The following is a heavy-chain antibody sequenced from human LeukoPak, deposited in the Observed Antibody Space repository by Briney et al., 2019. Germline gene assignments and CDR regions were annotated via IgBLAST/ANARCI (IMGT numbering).Heavy chain of an antibody. CDR3: ARSAKRITMVRGAPYYFDY. D-gene: IGHD3-10*01. V-gene: IGHV4-59*01. CDR1: GGSISSYY. CDR2: IYYSGST. Sequence: SETLSLTXTVSGGSISSYYWSWIRQPPGKGLEWIGYIYYSGSTNYNPSLKSRVTISVDTSKNQFSLKLSSVTAADTAVYYCARSAKRITMVRGAPYYFDYWGQGTLVTVSS. J-gene: IGHJ4*02.